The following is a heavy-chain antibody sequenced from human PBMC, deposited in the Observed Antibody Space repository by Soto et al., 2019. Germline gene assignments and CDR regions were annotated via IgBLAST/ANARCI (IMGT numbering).Heavy chain of an antibody. D-gene: IGHD6-19*01. V-gene: IGHV3-21*01. J-gene: IGHJ4*02. CDR2: ISSSSSYI. CDR3: ARDLDLYSRGWLRTKPSHYFDY. Sequence: EVQLVESGGGLVKPGGSLRLSCAASGFTFSSYSMNWVRQAPGKGLEWVSSISSSSSYIYYAVSVKGRFTNSRDNAKNSPYLQINSLRAEDTAVYFCARDLDLYSRGWLRTKPSHYFDYWGQGTLVTVSS. CDR1: GFTFSSYS.